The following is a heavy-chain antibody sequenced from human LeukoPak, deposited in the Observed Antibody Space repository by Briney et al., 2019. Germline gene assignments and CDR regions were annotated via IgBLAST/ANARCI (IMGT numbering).Heavy chain of an antibody. Sequence: ASVKVSCKASGGTFSSYAISWVRQAPGQGLEWMGGIIPIFGTANYAQKFQGRVTITADESTSTAYMELSSRRSEDTAVYYCARVRQQLVPYYFDYWGQGTLVTVSS. V-gene: IGHV1-69*13. J-gene: IGHJ4*02. CDR1: GGTFSSYA. D-gene: IGHD6-13*01. CDR2: IIPIFGTA. CDR3: ARVRQQLVPYYFDY.